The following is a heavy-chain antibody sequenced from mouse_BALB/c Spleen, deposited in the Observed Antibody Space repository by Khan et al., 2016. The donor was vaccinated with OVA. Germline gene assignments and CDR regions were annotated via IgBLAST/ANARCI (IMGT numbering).Heavy chain of an antibody. D-gene: IGHD1-1*01. V-gene: IGHV5-6*01. CDR1: GFTFSTYG. CDR2: VSTGGHYT. J-gene: IGHJ3*01. Sequence: EVELVESGGDVVKPGGSLKLSCAASGFTFSTYGMSWVRQTPDKRLEWVATVSTGGHYTYYPATVKGRFTISRDNAKDTLYLQMSSLKSEDTAMFYCARLAYFDDREGFAYWGQGTLVTVSA. CDR3: ARLAYFDDREGFAY.